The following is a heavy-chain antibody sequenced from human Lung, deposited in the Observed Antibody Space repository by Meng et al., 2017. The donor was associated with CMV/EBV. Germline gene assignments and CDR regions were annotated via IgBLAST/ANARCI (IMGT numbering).Heavy chain of an antibody. Sequence: GESXKISCAASGLTVSNNYMTWVRQAPGKGLECVSVIFSGGSTYYVDSVKGRFTISRDASKNTLYLQMNNLRADDTAVYYCARDPTDSSGWDEVSDYWGQETLVTVSS. CDR1: GLTVSNNY. J-gene: IGHJ4*02. V-gene: IGHV3-53*01. CDR3: ARDPTDSSGWDEVSDY. CDR2: IFSGGST. D-gene: IGHD6-19*01.